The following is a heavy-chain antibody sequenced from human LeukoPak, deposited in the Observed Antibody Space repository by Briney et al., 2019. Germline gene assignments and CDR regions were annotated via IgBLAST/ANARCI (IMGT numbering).Heavy chain of an antibody. V-gene: IGHV4-34*09. D-gene: IGHD6-13*01. CDR3: ARSYSSSWSFDY. CDR2: IYYSGST. J-gene: IGHJ4*02. Sequence: PSETLSLTCAVYGGSFSGYYWSWIRQPPGKGLEWIGYIYYSGSTYYNPSLKSRVTISVDTSKNQFSLKLSSVTAADTAVYYCARSYSSSWSFDYWGQGTLVTVSS. CDR1: GGSFSGYY.